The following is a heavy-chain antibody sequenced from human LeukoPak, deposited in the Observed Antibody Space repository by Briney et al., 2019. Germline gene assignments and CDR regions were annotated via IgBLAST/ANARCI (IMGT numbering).Heavy chain of an antibody. J-gene: IGHJ6*02. Sequence: GGSLRLSCTASGFTFGDYAMSWVRQAPGKGLEWVGFIRSRAYGGTTEYAASVKGRFTISRDDSKSIAYLQMNSLKTEDTAVYCCTRGTAAYVPWGQGTTVTVSS. CDR3: TRGTAAYVP. CDR1: GFTFGDYA. V-gene: IGHV3-49*04. D-gene: IGHD6-13*01. CDR2: IRSRAYGGTT.